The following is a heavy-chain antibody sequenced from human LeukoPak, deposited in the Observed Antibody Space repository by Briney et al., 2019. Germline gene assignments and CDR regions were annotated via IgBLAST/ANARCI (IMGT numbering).Heavy chain of an antibody. Sequence: SKTLSLTCTVSGGSISSYYWSWIRQPPGKGLEWIGYIYYSGSTNYNPSLKSRVTISVDTSKNQFSLKLSSVTAADTAVYYCARDAPGSYCGGDCSHWYFDLWGRGTLVTVSS. D-gene: IGHD2-21*02. CDR1: GGSISSYY. CDR3: ARDAPGSYCGGDCSHWYFDL. V-gene: IGHV4-59*01. CDR2: IYYSGST. J-gene: IGHJ2*01.